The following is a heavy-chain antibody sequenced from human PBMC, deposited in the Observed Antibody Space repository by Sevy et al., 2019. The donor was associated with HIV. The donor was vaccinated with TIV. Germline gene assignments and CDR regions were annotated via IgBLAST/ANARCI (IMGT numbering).Heavy chain of an antibody. J-gene: IGHJ3*02. CDR2: IYYDGST. V-gene: IGHV4-59*01. Sequence: SETLSLTCTVSGGSIGRYYWSWIRQSPGRGLEWIGYIYYDGSTDYNSSLKSRVTISLDTSKNQFSLSLNSVTAADTAVYYCAGDAGNYHASSNYYYVYAFDIWGQGTLVTVSS. CDR1: GGSIGRYY. CDR3: AGDAGNYHASSNYYYVYAFDI. D-gene: IGHD3-22*01.